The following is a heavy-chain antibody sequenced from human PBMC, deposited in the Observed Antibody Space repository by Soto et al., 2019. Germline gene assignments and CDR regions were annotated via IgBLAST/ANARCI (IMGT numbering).Heavy chain of an antibody. D-gene: IGHD6-19*01. Sequence: GGSLRLSCAASGFTVSSNYMSWVRQAPGKGLEWVSVIYSGGSTYYADSVKGRFTISRDNSKNTLYLQMNSLRAEDTAVYYCARDVGVWQWLGYWGQGTLVTVSS. V-gene: IGHV3-66*01. CDR2: IYSGGST. CDR1: GFTVSSNY. J-gene: IGHJ4*02. CDR3: ARDVGVWQWLGY.